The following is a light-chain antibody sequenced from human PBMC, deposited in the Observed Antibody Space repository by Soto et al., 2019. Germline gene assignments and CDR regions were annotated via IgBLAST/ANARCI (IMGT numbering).Light chain of an antibody. CDR2: GAS. J-gene: IGKJ1*01. Sequence: EIILTQSPVTLSVSPGERDTLSCRASQSVGSNLAWYQQKPGQAPRLLIYGASTRATGVPPRFSGSGSGTEFTLTISSLQSEDFAVYYCQKFNKWPWTFGQGTKVDIK. V-gene: IGKV3-15*01. CDR3: QKFNKWPWT. CDR1: QSVGSN.